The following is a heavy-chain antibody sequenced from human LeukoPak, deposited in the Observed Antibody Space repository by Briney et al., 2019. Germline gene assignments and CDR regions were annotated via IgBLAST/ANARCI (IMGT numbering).Heavy chain of an antibody. V-gene: IGHV4-39*01. D-gene: IGHD3-10*01. Sequence: SETLSLTCTVSGGSISSSSYYWGWIRQPPGKGLEWIGSIYYSGGTYYNPSLKSRVTISVDTSKNQFSLKLSSVTAADTAVYYCARRSGTGSYYGYWGQGTLVTVSS. CDR1: GGSISSSSYY. CDR3: ARRSGTGSYYGY. J-gene: IGHJ4*02. CDR2: IYYSGGT.